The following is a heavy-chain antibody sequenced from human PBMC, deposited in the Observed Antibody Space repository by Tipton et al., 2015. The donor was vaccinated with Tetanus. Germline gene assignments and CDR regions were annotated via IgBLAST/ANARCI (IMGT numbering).Heavy chain of an antibody. CDR1: GFTFNIYT. D-gene: IGHD2-21*01. CDR3: SGGGAHVDY. V-gene: IGHV3-21*01. Sequence: SLRLSCAASGFTFNIYTMCWVRQAPGKGLEWVSSISTTGNYIYYLDSVKGRFTVSRENAKNSVYLQMDSLGAGDTAVYYCSGGGAHVDYWGQGVLVTVSS. J-gene: IGHJ4*02. CDR2: ISTTGNYI.